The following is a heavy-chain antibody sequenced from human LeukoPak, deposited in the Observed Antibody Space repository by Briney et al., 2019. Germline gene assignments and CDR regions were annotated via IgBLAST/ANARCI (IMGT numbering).Heavy chain of an antibody. Sequence: GGSLRLSCAASGFTFSDYYMSWIRQAPGKGLEWVSYISSSGSTIYYADSVKGRFTISRDNAENSLYLQMNSLRAEDTAVYYCASYTRVRGVIMRDSYYYYGMDVWGQGTTVTVSS. J-gene: IGHJ6*02. V-gene: IGHV3-11*01. CDR2: ISSSGSTI. D-gene: IGHD3-10*01. CDR1: GFTFSDYY. CDR3: ASYTRVRGVIMRDSYYYYGMDV.